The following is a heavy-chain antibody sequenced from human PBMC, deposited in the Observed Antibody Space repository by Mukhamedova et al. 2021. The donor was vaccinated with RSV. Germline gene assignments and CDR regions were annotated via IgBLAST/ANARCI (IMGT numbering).Heavy chain of an antibody. CDR3: ARLTARVVGNFDL. Sequence: IRQPPGKGLEWIGYVSYTGTTNYNPSLQSRVTISVDTSMSRFSLKVPSVTAADTAVYFCARLTARVVGNFDLWGRGTLVTVSS. CDR2: VSYTGTT. V-gene: IGHV4-59*08. J-gene: IGHJ2*01. D-gene: IGHD2-15*01.